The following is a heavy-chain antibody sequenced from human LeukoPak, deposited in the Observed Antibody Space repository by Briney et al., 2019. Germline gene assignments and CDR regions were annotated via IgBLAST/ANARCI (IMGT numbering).Heavy chain of an antibody. CDR2: IIPIFGTA. CDR1: GGTFSSYA. V-gene: IGHV1-69*05. Sequence: ASVKVSCKASGGTFSSYAISWVRQAPGQGLEWMGGIIPIFGTANYAQKFQGRVTITTDESTSTAYMELSSLRSEDTAVYYCARDHGMDSSSSPFDYWGQGTLVTVSS. J-gene: IGHJ4*02. D-gene: IGHD6-6*01. CDR3: ARDHGMDSSSSPFDY.